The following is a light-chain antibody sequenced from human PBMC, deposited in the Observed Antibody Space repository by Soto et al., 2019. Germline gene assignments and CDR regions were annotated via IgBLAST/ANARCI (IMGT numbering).Light chain of an antibody. Sequence: QSVLTQPHSVSGAPGQRVTISCTGSSSNIGAGYDVHWYQQLPGTAPKPLIYGNSNRPSGVPDRFSGSKSGTSASLAITGLQAEDEADYYCQSYDSSLSGSVFGGGTKVTVL. CDR1: SSNIGAGYD. CDR3: QSYDSSLSGSV. V-gene: IGLV1-40*01. J-gene: IGLJ2*01. CDR2: GNS.